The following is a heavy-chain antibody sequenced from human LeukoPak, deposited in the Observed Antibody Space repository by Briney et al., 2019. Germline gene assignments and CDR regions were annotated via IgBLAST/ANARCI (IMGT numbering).Heavy chain of an antibody. CDR1: GFTFTGYY. D-gene: IGHD2-21*02. CDR2: INPHSGGT. Sequence: ASVKVSCKASGFTFTGYYIHCVRQAPGQGLEWRGYINPHSGGTNSPQKFQGRVTMTTDKSISPAYMELSSLISDDTAMYYCVREGNELLSKNFDYWGQGTLVTVSS. CDR3: VREGNELLSKNFDY. V-gene: IGHV1-2*02. J-gene: IGHJ4*02.